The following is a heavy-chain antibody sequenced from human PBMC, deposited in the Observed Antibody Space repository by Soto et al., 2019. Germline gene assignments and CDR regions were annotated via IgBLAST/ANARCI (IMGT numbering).Heavy chain of an antibody. D-gene: IGHD6-13*01. J-gene: IGHJ5*02. CDR1: GGTFSSYA. CDR2: IIPIFGTA. V-gene: IGHV1-69*06. CDR3: ATSIAAAFVNWFDP. Sequence: SVKVSCKASGGTFSSYAISWVRQAPGQGLEWMGGIIPIFGTANYAQKFQGRVTITADKSTSTAYVELSSLRSEDTAVYYCATSIAAAFVNWFDPWGQGTLVTVS.